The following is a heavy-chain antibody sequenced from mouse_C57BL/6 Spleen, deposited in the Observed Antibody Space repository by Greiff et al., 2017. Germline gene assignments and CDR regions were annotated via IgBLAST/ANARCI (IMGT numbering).Heavy chain of an antibody. V-gene: IGHV1-81*01. CDR2: IYPRSGNT. Sequence: VQLQQSGAELARPGASVKLSCKASGYTFTSYGISWVKQRPGQGLEWIGEIYPRSGNTYYNEKFKGKATLTADKSSSTAYMELRSLTSEDSAVYFCARGGRATPPWFAYWGQGTLVTVSA. CDR1: GYTFTSYG. CDR3: ARGGRATPPWFAY. J-gene: IGHJ3*01. D-gene: IGHD3-1*01.